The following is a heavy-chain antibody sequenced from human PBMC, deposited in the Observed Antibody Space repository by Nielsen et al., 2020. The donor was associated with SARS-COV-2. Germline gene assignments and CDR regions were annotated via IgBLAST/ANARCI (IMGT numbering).Heavy chain of an antibody. CDR2: ISSSSSYI. D-gene: IGHD2-15*01. V-gene: IGHV3-21*01. Sequence: GESLKISCAASGFTFSNAWMSWVRQAPGKGLEWVSSISSSSSYIYYADSVKGRFTISRDNAKNSLYLQMNSLRAEDTAVYYCARVGSGYYYYYYGMDVWGQGTTVTVSS. CDR1: GFTFSNAW. CDR3: ARVGSGYYYYYYGMDV. J-gene: IGHJ6*02.